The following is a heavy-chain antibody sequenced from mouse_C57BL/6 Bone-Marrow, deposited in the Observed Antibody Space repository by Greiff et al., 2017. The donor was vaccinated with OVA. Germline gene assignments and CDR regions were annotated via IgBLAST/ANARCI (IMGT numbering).Heavy chain of an antibody. V-gene: IGHV1-80*01. J-gene: IGHJ2*01. CDR3: ARVTTVVDYFDY. CDR1: GYAFSSYW. Sequence: VKLQESGAELVKPGASVKISCKASGYAFSSYWMNWVKQRPGKGLEWIGQIYPGDGDTNYNGKFKGKATLTADKSSSTAYMQLSSLTSEDSAVYFCARVTTVVDYFDYWGQGTTLTVSS. CDR2: IYPGDGDT. D-gene: IGHD1-1*01.